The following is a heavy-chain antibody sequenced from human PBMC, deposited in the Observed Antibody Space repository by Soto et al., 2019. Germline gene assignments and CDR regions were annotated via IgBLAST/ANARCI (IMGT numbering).Heavy chain of an antibody. V-gene: IGHV4-34*01. Sequence: SETLSLTCAVYGGSFSGYYWSWIRQPPGKGLEWIGEINHSGSTNYNPSLKSRVTISVDTSKNQFSLKLSSVTAADTAVYYCARVDRLWFGELSYWFDPWGQGTLVTVSS. D-gene: IGHD3-10*01. CDR1: GGSFSGYY. CDR2: INHSGST. CDR3: ARVDRLWFGELSYWFDP. J-gene: IGHJ5*02.